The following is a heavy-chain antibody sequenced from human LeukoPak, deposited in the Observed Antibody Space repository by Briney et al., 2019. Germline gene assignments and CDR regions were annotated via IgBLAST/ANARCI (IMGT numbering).Heavy chain of an antibody. CDR1: GYSFTSYW. J-gene: IGHJ4*02. V-gene: IGHV5-51*01. D-gene: IGHD3-22*01. CDR3: ARYYYDSSGSLAAYYFDY. Sequence: GGALKISCKGSGYSFTSYWIGWVRQMPGEGLEWMGIIYPGDSDTRYSPSFQGQVTISADKSISTAYLQWSSLKASDTAMYYCARYYYDSSGSLAAYYFDYWGRGTLVPVSS. CDR2: IYPGDSDT.